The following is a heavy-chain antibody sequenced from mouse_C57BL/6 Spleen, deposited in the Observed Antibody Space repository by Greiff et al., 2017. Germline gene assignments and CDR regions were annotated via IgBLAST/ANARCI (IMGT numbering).Heavy chain of an antibody. CDR2: INPSNGGT. CDR1: GYNFTGYC. V-gene: IGHV1-53*01. J-gene: IGHJ3*01. D-gene: IGHD2-3*01. CDR3: ARNDVGWLLPWFAY. Sequence: VQLQQPWPVLVKPGASVQLSCKASGYNFTGYCMHWVKQRPGQGLEWIGNINPSNGGTTYHEEFKSKATLTVDKSSSTAYMQLSSLTSEDSAVYYCARNDVGWLLPWFAYWGQGTLVTVSA.